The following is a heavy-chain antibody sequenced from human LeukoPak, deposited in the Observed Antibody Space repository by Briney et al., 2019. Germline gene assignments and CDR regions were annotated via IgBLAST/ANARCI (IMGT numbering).Heavy chain of an antibody. D-gene: IGHD6-6*01. Sequence: ASVKVSCKASGYTFTGYYMHWVRQAPGQGLEWMGWINPNSGGTNYAQKFQGRVTMTRDTSISTAYMELSRLRSDDTAVYYCAREGKYSSSSGFDYWGQGTLVTVSS. CDR3: AREGKYSSSSGFDY. J-gene: IGHJ4*02. V-gene: IGHV1-2*02. CDR2: INPNSGGT. CDR1: GYTFTGYY.